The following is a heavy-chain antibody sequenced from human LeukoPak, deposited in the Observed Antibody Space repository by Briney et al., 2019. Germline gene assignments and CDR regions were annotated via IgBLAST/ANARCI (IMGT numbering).Heavy chain of an antibody. V-gene: IGHV4-59*01. J-gene: IGHJ6*03. CDR2: VYYNGNT. Sequence: PSETLSLTCTLSGDSINSNYWTWLRQTPGRGLEWIGYVYYNGNTNYHPSLMSRVSISVDTSKNQFSLKLNSVTAADTAVYYCARCVSSSPIRIYYYYYMDVWGKGTTVTVSS. CDR1: GDSINSNY. CDR3: ARCVSSSPIRIYYYYYMDV. D-gene: IGHD6-13*01.